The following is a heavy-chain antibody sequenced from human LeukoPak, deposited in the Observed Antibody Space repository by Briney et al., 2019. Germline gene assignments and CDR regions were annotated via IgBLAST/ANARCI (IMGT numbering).Heavy chain of an antibody. CDR3: ARAHPRYYFDY. CDR2: ISSNGGST. V-gene: IGHV3-64*01. CDR1: GFTFSSYA. J-gene: IGHJ4*02. Sequence: GGSLRLSCAGSGFTFSSYAMHWVRQAPGKGLEYVSGISSNGGSTYHANSVKGRFTISRDNAKNSLYLQMNSLRAEDTAVYYCARAHPRYYFDYWGQGTLVTVSS.